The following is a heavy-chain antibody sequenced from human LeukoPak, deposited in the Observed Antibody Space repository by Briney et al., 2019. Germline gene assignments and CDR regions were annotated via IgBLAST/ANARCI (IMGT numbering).Heavy chain of an antibody. CDR2: INHNGNVN. CDR3: ARNENSGWGYFDY. D-gene: IGHD5-12*01. V-gene: IGHV3-7*03. J-gene: IGHJ4*02. Sequence: QTGGSLRLSCAASGFTFSSYWMDWARQAPGKGLEWVASINHNGNVNYYVDSVKGRFTISRDNSKDTLYLQMNSLRAEDTAVYYCARNENSGWGYFDYWGQGTLVTVSS. CDR1: GFTFSSYW.